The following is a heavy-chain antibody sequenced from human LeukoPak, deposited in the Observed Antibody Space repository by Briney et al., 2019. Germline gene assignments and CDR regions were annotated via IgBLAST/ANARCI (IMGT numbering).Heavy chain of an antibody. Sequence: PSETLSLTCTVSGVSSSSSYWSWIRQPPGKGLEWIGYIFYTGDSNHNPSFKSRVSISLDTSKDQISLKLSSVTAADTAVYYCARHRFASPLDSWGQGTLVTVSS. CDR2: IFYTGDS. J-gene: IGHJ4*02. CDR1: GVSSSSSY. D-gene: IGHD2-21*01. CDR3: ARHRFASPLDS. V-gene: IGHV4-59*08.